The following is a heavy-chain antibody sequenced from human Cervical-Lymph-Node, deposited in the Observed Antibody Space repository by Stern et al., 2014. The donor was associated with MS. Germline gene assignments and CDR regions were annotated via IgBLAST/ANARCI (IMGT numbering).Heavy chain of an antibody. V-gene: IGHV4-61*02. CDR2: IYTSGST. CDR1: GGSISSGSYY. CDR3: ARDVGGPSSGWYFNWFDP. Sequence: QVQLQESGPGLVKPSQTLSLTCTVSGGSISSGSYYWSWIRQPAGKGLEWIGRIYTSGSTNYNPSLKSRVTKSVDTSKNQFSLHLSSVTAADTAVYYCARDVGGPSSGWYFNWFDPWGQGTLVTVSS. J-gene: IGHJ5*02. D-gene: IGHD6-19*01.